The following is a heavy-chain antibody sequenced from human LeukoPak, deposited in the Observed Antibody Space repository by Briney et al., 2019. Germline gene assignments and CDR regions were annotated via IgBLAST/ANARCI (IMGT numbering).Heavy chain of an antibody. CDR3: ARAAVSRVVSTVDAFDY. D-gene: IGHD2-8*02. J-gene: IGHJ4*02. V-gene: IGHV5-51*01. Sequence: GESLKISCKASGYSFSEYWIAWVRQMPGKGLEWMGIVYPGDSDTRYSPSFQGQVTISADQSTSTASLQWSSLKASDTAMYHGARAAVSRVVSTVDAFDYWAQGTLVTVSS. CDR1: GYSFSEYW. CDR2: VYPGDSDT.